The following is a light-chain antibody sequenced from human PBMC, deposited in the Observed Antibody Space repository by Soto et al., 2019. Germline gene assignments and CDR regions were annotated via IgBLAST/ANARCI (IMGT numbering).Light chain of an antibody. CDR1: QRIGSW. CDR3: QHYDSYPWT. CDR2: DAS. V-gene: IGKV1-5*01. J-gene: IGKJ1*01. Sequence: DIQMTQSPSTLSASIGDRVTITCRASQRIGSWLAWYQQKPGKAPKLLIYDASTLDSGVPSRFSGSGSGTEFTLSITSLQADDFATYHCQHYDSYPWTFGQGTKVEIK.